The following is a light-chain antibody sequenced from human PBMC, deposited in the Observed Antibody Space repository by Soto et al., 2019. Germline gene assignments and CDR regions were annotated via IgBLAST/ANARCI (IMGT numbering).Light chain of an antibody. CDR3: CSYSGSRTVV. CDR2: EGS. J-gene: IGLJ3*02. Sequence: QSALTQPASVSGSPGQSITISCTGTSSDVGSYNLVSWYQQHPGKAPKLMIYEGSKRPSGVSNRFSGSKSGNTASLTISGLQAEDEADYYCCSYSGSRTVVFGGGTKQTVL. CDR1: SSDVGSYNL. V-gene: IGLV2-23*03.